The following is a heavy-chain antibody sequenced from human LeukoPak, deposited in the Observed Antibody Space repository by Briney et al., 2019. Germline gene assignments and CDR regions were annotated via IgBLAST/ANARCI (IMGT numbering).Heavy chain of an antibody. D-gene: IGHD5-12*01. V-gene: IGHV4-38-2*02. CDR1: RYSISSAYY. Sequence: SETLSLTCTVSRYSISSAYYWVWIRQPPGMGLEWIGSIYHSGSTYYNPSLKSRVTISVDTSKNQFSLKLSSVTAADTAVYYCARRGYGDWYFDLWGRGTLVTVSS. J-gene: IGHJ2*01. CDR2: IYHSGST. CDR3: ARRGYGDWYFDL.